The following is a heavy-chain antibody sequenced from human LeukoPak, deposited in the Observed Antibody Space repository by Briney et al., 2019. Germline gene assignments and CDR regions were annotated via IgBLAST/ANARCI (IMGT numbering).Heavy chain of an antibody. Sequence: GGSLRLPCAASGFPFSVYYMSWIRQAPGKGLEWVSYISSSGSTIYYADSVKGRFTISSDNAKNSLYLQMNSLRAEDTAVYYCARERYYDFWSGYYAFDYWGQGTLVTVSS. V-gene: IGHV3-11*04. D-gene: IGHD3-3*01. CDR3: ARERYYDFWSGYYAFDY. J-gene: IGHJ4*02. CDR2: ISSSGSTI. CDR1: GFPFSVYY.